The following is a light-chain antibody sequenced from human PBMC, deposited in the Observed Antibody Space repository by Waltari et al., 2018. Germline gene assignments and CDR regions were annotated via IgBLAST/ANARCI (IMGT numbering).Light chain of an antibody. J-gene: IGKJ3*01. V-gene: IGKV4-1*01. CDR2: WAS. CDR1: QSIMYSSNNKNF. Sequence: DIVMSQSPDSLAVSLGERATINCRSSQSIMYSSNNKNFLAWYQQKQGQSPKLLIYWASTRQAGVPDRFTGSWSGTDFTLTITSVQPEDVAIYYCQQYFITPFTFGPGTKVEIK. CDR3: QQYFITPFT.